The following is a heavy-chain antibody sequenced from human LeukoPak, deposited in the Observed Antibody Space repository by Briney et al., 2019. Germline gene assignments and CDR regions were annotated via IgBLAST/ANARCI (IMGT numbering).Heavy chain of an antibody. CDR1: GFTFSSYA. Sequence: GGSLRLSCAASGFTFSSYAMHWVRQAPGKGLEWVAVISYDGSDKYSADSAKGRFTISRDNSKNTLYLQMNSLRAEDTAVYYCARDVSGSSYYYLDYWGQGTLVTVSS. CDR3: ARDVSGSSYYYLDY. V-gene: IGHV3-30*01. D-gene: IGHD6-13*01. J-gene: IGHJ4*02. CDR2: ISYDGSDK.